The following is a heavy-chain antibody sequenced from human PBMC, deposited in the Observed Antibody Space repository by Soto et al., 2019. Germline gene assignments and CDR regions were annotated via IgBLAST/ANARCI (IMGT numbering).Heavy chain of an antibody. J-gene: IGHJ6*02. V-gene: IGHV3-9*01. CDR1: GFTFDDYA. D-gene: IGHD2-15*01. CDR2: LSWNSGSI. CDR3: ARTLGTSPHFYYFYGMDV. Sequence: EVKLVESGGGLVQPGRSLRLSCAASGFTFDDYAMHWVRQAPGKGLEWVSSLSWNSGSIAYVDSVKGRFTISRDNAKNSLYLQMKSLRPEDTALYYCARTLGTSPHFYYFYGMDVWGQGTTVTVSS.